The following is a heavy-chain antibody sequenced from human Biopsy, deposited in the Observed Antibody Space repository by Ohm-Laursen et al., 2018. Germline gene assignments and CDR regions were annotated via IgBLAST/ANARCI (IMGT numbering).Heavy chain of an antibody. CDR3: ARVRGGFLEWFDY. Sequence: SQTLSLTWTVSGDSMGTYYWSWIRQPPGKVMEWIASIYYSGTTHKNPSLKSRVTISVDTSQGLLSLDLSSVTAADTAVYYCARVRGGFLEWFDYWGQGTLVTVSS. CDR1: GDSMGTYY. D-gene: IGHD3-3*01. CDR2: IYYSGTT. J-gene: IGHJ5*01. V-gene: IGHV4-59*01.